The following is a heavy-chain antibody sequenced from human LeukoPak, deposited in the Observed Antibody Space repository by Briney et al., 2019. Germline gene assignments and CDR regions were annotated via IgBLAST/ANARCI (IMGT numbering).Heavy chain of an antibody. D-gene: IGHD6-19*01. V-gene: IGHV4-39*07. CDR2: VSYSGNT. J-gene: IGHJ4*02. Sequence: PSETLSLTCTVSGGSISRSSYYWGWIRQTPGMGLEWIGSVSYSGNTDYNPSLKSRVTISVDTSKNLFSLRLTSVTAADTAVYYCARVSYSSGWYDDYFDYWGQGTLVTVSS. CDR1: GGSISRSSYY. CDR3: ARVSYSSGWYDDYFDY.